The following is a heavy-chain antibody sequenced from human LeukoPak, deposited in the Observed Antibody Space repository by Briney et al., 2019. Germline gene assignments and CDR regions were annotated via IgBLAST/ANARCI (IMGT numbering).Heavy chain of an antibody. CDR1: GFTFSSYG. CDR3: ARDLFSGGSGSYIKDY. CDR2: IRYDGSNK. V-gene: IGHV3-30*02. J-gene: IGHJ4*02. Sequence: GGSLRLSCAASGFTFSSYGMHWVRQAPGKGLEWVAFIRYDGSNKYYADSVKGRFTISRDNSKNTLYLHVNSLRPDDTAVYYCARDLFSGGSGSYIKDYWGQGTLVTVSS. D-gene: IGHD3-10*01.